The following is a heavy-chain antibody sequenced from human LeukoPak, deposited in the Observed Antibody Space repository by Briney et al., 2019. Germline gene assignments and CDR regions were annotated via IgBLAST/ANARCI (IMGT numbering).Heavy chain of an antibody. CDR2: IYHSGST. J-gene: IGHJ4*02. Sequence: SETLSLTCAVSGGSIISSNWWSWVRQPPGKGLEWIGEIYHSGSTNYNPSLKSRVTISVDKSKNQFSLKLSSVTAADTAVYYCARGNAGLRFLEWSNYFDYWGQGTLVTVSS. CDR3: ARGNAGLRFLEWSNYFDY. CDR1: GGSIISSNW. V-gene: IGHV4-4*02. D-gene: IGHD3-3*01.